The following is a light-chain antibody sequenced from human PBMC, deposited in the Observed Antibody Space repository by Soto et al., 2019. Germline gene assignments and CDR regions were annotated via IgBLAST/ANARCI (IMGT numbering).Light chain of an antibody. V-gene: IGLV3-1*01. CDR2: HDT. Sequence: SYELTQPPSVSVSSGQTASIPCSGDKLGDKYACWYQQKPGQSPVLVIYHDTKRPSGIPERFSGSNSGNTATLTISGTQAMDEADYYCQVWDSSTAVFGGGTKLTVL. CDR3: QVWDSSTAV. CDR1: KLGDKY. J-gene: IGLJ2*01.